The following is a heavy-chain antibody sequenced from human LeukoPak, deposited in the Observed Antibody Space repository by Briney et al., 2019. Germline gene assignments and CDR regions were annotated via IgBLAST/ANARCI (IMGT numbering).Heavy chain of an antibody. Sequence: GGSLRLSCAASGFTFRSYWMSWVRQAPGKGLEWVANIKQDGSEKYYVDSVKGRFTISRDNAKNSLYLQMNSLRAEDTAVYYCARGDYYDTSGYLNWGQGTLVTVSS. CDR2: IKQDGSEK. J-gene: IGHJ4*02. D-gene: IGHD3-22*01. CDR1: GFTFRSYW. V-gene: IGHV3-7*02. CDR3: ARGDYYDTSGYLN.